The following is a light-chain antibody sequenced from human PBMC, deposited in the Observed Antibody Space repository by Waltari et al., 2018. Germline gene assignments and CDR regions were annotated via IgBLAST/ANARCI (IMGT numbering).Light chain of an antibody. CDR3: QSSDTSGTS. Sequence: SSELTQPPSVSVSPGQTARITCSADALPRQYAYWYQQKPGQVPVLLIYKAKERPSGRPEIFSGASSGTTVTLTISGVQAEDEADYYCQSSDTSGTSFGGGTKLTVL. CDR1: ALPRQY. CDR2: KAK. J-gene: IGLJ2*01. V-gene: IGLV3-25*03.